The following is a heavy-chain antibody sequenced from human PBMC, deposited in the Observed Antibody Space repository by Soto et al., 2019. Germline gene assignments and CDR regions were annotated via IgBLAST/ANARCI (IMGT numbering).Heavy chain of an antibody. D-gene: IGHD2-2*01. Sequence: EVQLLESGGGLVQPGGSLRLSCAGSGFTFINYAMNWVRQAPGKGLEWVSTISGGGDAPFFADSVRGRFTISRDNSKNTVTLQMNNLGVDDTAVFFFARNVPGSTSRPDYWYFDLWGRGTLVTVSS. CDR1: GFTFINYA. J-gene: IGHJ2*01. CDR2: ISGGGDAP. CDR3: ARNVPGSTSRPDYWYFDL. V-gene: IGHV3-23*01.